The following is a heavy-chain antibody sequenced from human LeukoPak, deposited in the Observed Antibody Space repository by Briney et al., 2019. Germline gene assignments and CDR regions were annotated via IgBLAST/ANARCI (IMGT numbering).Heavy chain of an antibody. Sequence: PGGSLILSCAASGFSLSNYWMHWVRQAPGKGLVWVSRILSDGTTTGYADSVEGRFTISRDTAKNTLYLQMNSLRVDDTAIYHCAREVAVGYCSSTTCYADDHWGQGTLVTVSS. V-gene: IGHV3-74*01. CDR3: AREVAVGYCSSTTCYADDH. D-gene: IGHD2-2*01. CDR1: GFSLSNYW. J-gene: IGHJ4*02. CDR2: ILSDGTTT.